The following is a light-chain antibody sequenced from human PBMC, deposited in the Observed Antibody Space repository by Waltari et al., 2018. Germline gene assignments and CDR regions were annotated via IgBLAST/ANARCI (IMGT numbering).Light chain of an antibody. CDR2: RND. V-gene: IGLV1-47*01. Sequence: QSVLTQPPSTSGTPGQRVTIYCSGSSSNIGSNYVYWYKQFPGTAPNPLIYRNDPRPSGAPDRFSGSKFGTSTSLAISGLRSDDEADYFCASWDDNLSGAVFGGGTRLTVL. CDR1: SSNIGSNY. J-gene: IGLJ2*01. CDR3: ASWDDNLSGAV.